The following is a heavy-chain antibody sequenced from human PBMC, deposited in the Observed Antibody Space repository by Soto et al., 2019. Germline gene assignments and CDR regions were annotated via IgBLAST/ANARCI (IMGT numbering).Heavy chain of an antibody. Sequence: GASVKVSCKASGGTFSSYAISWVRQAPGQGLEWMGGIIPIFGTANYAQKFQGRVTITADKSTSTAYMELSSLRSEDTAVYYCARASRYCSGGSCYSGDYYYYGMDVWGPGTTVTVSS. CDR3: ARASRYCSGGSCYSGDYYYYGMDV. CDR1: GGTFSSYA. D-gene: IGHD2-15*01. CDR2: IIPIFGTA. J-gene: IGHJ6*02. V-gene: IGHV1-69*06.